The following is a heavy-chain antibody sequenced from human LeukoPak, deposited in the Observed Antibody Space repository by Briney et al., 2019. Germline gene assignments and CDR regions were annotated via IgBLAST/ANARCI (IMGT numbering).Heavy chain of an antibody. CDR3: ARSYYDILTGYYTNFDY. CDR2: IYYSGST. V-gene: IGHV4-59*01. J-gene: IGHJ4*02. Sequence: SSETLSPTCTVSGGSISSYYWSWIRQPPGKGLEWIGYIYYSGSTNYNPSLKSRVTISVDTSKNQFSLKLSSVTAADTAVYYCARSYYDILTGYYTNFDYWGQGTLVTVSS. D-gene: IGHD3-9*01. CDR1: GGSISSYY.